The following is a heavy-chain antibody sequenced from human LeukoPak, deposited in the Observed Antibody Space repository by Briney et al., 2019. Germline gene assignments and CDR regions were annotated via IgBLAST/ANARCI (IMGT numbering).Heavy chain of an antibody. CDR3: ARDSYYGSGSYYRYTFDY. V-gene: IGHV3-53*01. CDR2: IYSGGTT. CDR1: WFTLSSNY. Sequence: PGGSLRLSCAASWFTLSSNYMGWVRQAPGKGLEWVSVIYSGGTTYYADSVKGRFTISRDNSKNTLYLQMNSLRAEDTAVYYCARDSYYGSGSYYRYTFDYWGQGTLVTVSS. J-gene: IGHJ4*02. D-gene: IGHD3-10*01.